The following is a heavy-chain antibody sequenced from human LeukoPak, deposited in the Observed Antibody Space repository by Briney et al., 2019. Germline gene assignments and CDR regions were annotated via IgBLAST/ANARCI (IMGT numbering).Heavy chain of an antibody. D-gene: IGHD1-26*01. CDR3: ARYIVSYPHDAFDI. J-gene: IGHJ4*02. CDR2: IYYSGST. V-gene: IGHV4-59*01. CDR1: GGSISSYY. Sequence: SETLSLTCTVSGGSISSYYWSWIRQPPGKGLEWIGYIYYSGSTSYNPSLKSRVTISVDTSKKQFPLKLSSVTAADTAFYYCARYIVSYPHDAFDIWGQGTLVTVSS.